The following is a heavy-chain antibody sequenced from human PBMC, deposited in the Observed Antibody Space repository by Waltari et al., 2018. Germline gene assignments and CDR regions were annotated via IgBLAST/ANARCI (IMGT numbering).Heavy chain of an antibody. CDR1: GGSFGGYY. V-gene: IGHV4-34*01. CDR2: INHSGST. D-gene: IGHD3-22*01. J-gene: IGHJ4*02. CDR3: ARRYDSSGYPQDY. Sequence: QVQLQQWGAGLLKPSETLSLTCAVYGGSFGGYYWSWIRQPPGKGLEWIGEINHSGSTNYNPSLKRRVTISVDTSKNQFSLKLSSVTAADTAVYYCARRYDSSGYPQDYWGQGTLVTVSS.